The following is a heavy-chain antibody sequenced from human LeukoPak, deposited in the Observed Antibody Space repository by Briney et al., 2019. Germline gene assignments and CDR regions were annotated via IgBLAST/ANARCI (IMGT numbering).Heavy chain of an antibody. J-gene: IGHJ4*02. V-gene: IGHV4-39*07. Sequence: SETLSLTCTVSGGSISSSSYYWGWIRQPPGKGLEWIGSIYYSGSTYYNPSLKSRVTISVDTSKNQFSLKMSSVTAADTAVYYCARGTSSSRYQNWGQGTLVTVSS. CDR2: IYYSGST. D-gene: IGHD6-13*01. CDR3: ARGTSSSRYQN. CDR1: GGSISSSSYY.